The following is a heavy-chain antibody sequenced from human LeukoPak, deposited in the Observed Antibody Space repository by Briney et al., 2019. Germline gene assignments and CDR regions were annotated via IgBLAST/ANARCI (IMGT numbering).Heavy chain of an antibody. J-gene: IGHJ1*01. D-gene: IGHD2-2*03. CDR2: IIPIFGTA. Sequence: SVKVSCKASGGTFSSYAISWVRQAPGQGLEWMGGIIPIFGTANYAQKFQGRVTITADKSRSTAYMELSSLRSEDTAVYYCATDGDCSSDPCPIRALQHWAQGTLVTVSS. V-gene: IGHV1-69*06. CDR3: ATDGDCSSDPCPIRALQH. CDR1: GGTFSSYA.